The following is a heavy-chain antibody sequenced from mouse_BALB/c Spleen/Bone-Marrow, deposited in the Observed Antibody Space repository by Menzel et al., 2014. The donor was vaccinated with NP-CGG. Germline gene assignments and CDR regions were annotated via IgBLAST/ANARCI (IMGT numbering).Heavy chain of an antibody. J-gene: IGHJ3*01. CDR2: IDPSDSET. V-gene: IGHV1S126*01. D-gene: IGHD1-3*01. CDR3: ARRDNAPFAY. CDR1: GYSFTSNW. Sequence: VKLVESGPQLVRPGASVKISCKASGYSFTSNWMHWVKQRPGQGLEWIGMIDPSDSETKLNQKFKDKATLTVDKSSSTAYLQLSSPTSEDSAVYYCARRDNAPFAYWGQGTLATVSA.